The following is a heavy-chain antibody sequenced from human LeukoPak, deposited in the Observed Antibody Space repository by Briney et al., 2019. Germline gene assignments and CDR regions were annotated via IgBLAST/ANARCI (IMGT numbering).Heavy chain of an antibody. CDR1: GFTFSSYA. CDR3: AKVPFYCSSTSCYTVY. V-gene: IGHV3-23*01. CDR2: ISGSGGST. D-gene: IGHD2-2*02. J-gene: IGHJ4*02. Sequence: GGSLRLSCAASGFTFSSYAMSWVRQAPGKGLEWVSAISGSGGSTYYADSVKGRFTISRDNSKNTLYLQMSSLRAEDTAVYYCAKVPFYCSSTSCYTVYWGQGTLVTVSS.